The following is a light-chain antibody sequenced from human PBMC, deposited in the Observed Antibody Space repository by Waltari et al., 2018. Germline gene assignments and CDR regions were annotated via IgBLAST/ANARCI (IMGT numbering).Light chain of an antibody. CDR1: SSDIGGYNY. V-gene: IGLV2-14*03. J-gene: IGLJ3*02. CDR2: DVS. Sequence: QSALTQPASVSGSPGQSITLSCTGTSSDIGGYNYVSWSQQHPGKAPKLMIFDVSNRPSGVSNRFSGSKSCNTASLTISGLQAEDEADYYCSSYTSSSTLVFGGGTKLTVL. CDR3: SSYTSSSTLV.